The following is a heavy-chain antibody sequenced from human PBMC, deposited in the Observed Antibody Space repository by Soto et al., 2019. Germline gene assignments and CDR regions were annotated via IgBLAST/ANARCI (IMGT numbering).Heavy chain of an antibody. D-gene: IGHD2-15*01. CDR1: GFTFSSYA. V-gene: IGHV3-23*01. CDR3: WKYSCSGGRCYVDY. Sequence: EVQLLESWGGLVQPGGSLRLSCAASGFTFSSYAMSWVRQSPGKGLEWVSAISGSGGSTYYEDSVKGRFTISRDNSKNTLYPKMNSLRAGDTAVYSWWKYSCSGGRCYVDYWGQRTLVTVSS. J-gene: IGHJ4*02. CDR2: ISGSGGST.